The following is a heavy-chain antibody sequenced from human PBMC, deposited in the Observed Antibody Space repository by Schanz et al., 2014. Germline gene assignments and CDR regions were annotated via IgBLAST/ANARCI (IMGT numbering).Heavy chain of an antibody. D-gene: IGHD2-8*02. CDR2: IHQSGGT. CDR3: ARVGGGILTSWYSLDS. V-gene: IGHV4-59*01. CDR1: GGAISSFY. Sequence: QVQLQESGPGLVKPSETLSLTCTVSGGAISSFYWSWIRQPPGKGLEWIGYIHQSGGTNYNPSLKSRVTISVDTSKNQFSLKMTSLTAADTAVYFCARVGGGILTSWYSLDSWGQGTLVTVSS. J-gene: IGHJ4*02.